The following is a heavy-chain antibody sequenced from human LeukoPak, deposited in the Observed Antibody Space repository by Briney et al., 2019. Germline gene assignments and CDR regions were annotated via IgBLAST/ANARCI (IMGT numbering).Heavy chain of an antibody. CDR2: MYYSGST. CDR3: ARAGRGVIRSFDY. D-gene: IGHD3-10*01. CDR1: GGSISSYY. J-gene: IGHJ4*02. Sequence: SETLSLTCTVSGGSISSYYWSWIRQPPGKGLEWIGNMYYSGSTNYNPSLKSRATMLVDTSKNQFSLKLSSVTAADTAVYYCARAGRGVIRSFDYWGQGTLITVSS. V-gene: IGHV4-59*01.